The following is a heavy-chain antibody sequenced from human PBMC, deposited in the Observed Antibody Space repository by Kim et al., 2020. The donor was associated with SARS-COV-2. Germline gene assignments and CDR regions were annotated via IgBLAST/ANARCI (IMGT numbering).Heavy chain of an antibody. J-gene: IGHJ4*02. Sequence: SETLSLTCAVYGGSLSTYWWSWIRQPPGKGLEWIGEINLGGSTNYNPSLKSRVTVSADTSKNQISLKLSSVTAADTAVYYCARGTYSSSWYLTFWGQGT. CDR3: ARGTYSSSWYLTF. V-gene: IGHV4-34*01. CDR2: INLGGST. D-gene: IGHD6-13*01. CDR1: GGSLSTYW.